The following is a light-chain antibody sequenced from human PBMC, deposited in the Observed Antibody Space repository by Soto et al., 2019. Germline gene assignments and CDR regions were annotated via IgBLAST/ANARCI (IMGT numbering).Light chain of an antibody. CDR3: QQYGSSGT. CDR1: QSVSSSY. J-gene: IGKJ1*01. CDR2: GAS. V-gene: IGKV3-20*01. Sequence: DILLTQSPGTLSLSAGDRATLSCRASQSVSSSYLAWYQQKPGQAPRLLIYGASSTATGIQDRFSGSGSGTDFTLTISRLEPEDFAVYYCQQYGSSGTCGQGTKVDIK.